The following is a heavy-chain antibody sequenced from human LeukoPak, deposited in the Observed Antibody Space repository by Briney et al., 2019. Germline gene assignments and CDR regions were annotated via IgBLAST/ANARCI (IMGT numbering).Heavy chain of an antibody. V-gene: IGHV1-2*02. CDR3: ARVAIAEWDQTAPYFDY. D-gene: IGHD1-26*01. Sequence: ASVKVSCKAPGYTFTGYYMHWVRQAPGQGLEWMGWINPNSGGTNYAQKFQGRVTMTRDTSISTAYMELSRLRSDDTAVYYCARVAIAEWDQTAPYFDYWGQGTLVTVSS. J-gene: IGHJ4*02. CDR1: GYTFTGYY. CDR2: INPNSGGT.